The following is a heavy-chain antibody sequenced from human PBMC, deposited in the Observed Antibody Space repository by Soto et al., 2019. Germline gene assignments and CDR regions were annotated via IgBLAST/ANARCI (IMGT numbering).Heavy chain of an antibody. CDR1: GGSISSYY. CDR2: IYYSGST. V-gene: IGHV4-59*01. J-gene: IGHJ4*02. D-gene: IGHD4-17*01. Sequence: SETLSLTCTVSGGSISSYYWSWIRQPPGKGLEWIGYIYYSGSTNYNPSLKSRVTISVDTSKNQFSLKLSSVTAADTAVYYCARASLGMATVNFIDYWGQGTLVT. CDR3: ARASLGMATVNFIDY.